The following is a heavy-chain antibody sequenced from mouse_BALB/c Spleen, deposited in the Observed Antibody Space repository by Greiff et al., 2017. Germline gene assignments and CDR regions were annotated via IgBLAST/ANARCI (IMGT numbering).Heavy chain of an antibody. Sequence: EVQLQQSGPELMKPGASVKISCKASGYSFTSYYMHWVKQSHGKSLEWIGYIDPFNGGTSYNQKFKGKATLTVDKSSSTAYMHLSSLTSEDSAVYYGARGHGLTRDGAMDYWGQGTSVTVSS. CDR3: ARGHGLTRDGAMDY. D-gene: IGHD1-3*01. CDR1: GYSFTSYY. J-gene: IGHJ4*01. V-gene: IGHV1S135*01. CDR2: IDPFNGGT.